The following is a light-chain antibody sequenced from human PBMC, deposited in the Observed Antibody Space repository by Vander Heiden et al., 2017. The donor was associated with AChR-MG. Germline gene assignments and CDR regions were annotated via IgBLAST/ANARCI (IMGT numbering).Light chain of an antibody. Sequence: QSTLSQPPSASGSPGQSVTISCTGTYSDIAAYQYVSWDQPHPGQDPKLIIYHVSERPSGVPDRFSGSRSGNTASLTISGLQSDDAADYYCCSYAGTYKVVFGGGTKLTVL. CDR2: HVS. J-gene: IGLJ2*01. CDR3: CSYAGTYKVV. CDR1: YSDIAAYQY. V-gene: IGLV2-8*01.